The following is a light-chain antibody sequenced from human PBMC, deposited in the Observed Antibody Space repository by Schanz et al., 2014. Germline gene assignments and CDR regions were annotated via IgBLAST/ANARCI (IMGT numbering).Light chain of an antibody. V-gene: IGKV3-20*01. CDR1: QHVRSSF. CDR3: HHYSMSPL. Sequence: IVLTQSPGTLFLSPGERATLSCRASQHVRSSFLAWYRQIPGQAPRLLIYDTSNRATGFPDRFSGRGSGTDFTLTISRLEPEDFAVYYCHHYSMSPLFGQGTKVEIK. CDR2: DTS. J-gene: IGKJ1*01.